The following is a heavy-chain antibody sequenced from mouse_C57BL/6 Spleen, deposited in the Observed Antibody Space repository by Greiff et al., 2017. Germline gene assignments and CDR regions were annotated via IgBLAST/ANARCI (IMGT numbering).Heavy chain of an antibody. V-gene: IGHV1-64*01. J-gene: IGHJ3*01. CDR3: AREAAY. CDR2: IHPNSGST. CDR1: GYTFTSYW. Sequence: VQLQQPGAELVKPGASVKLSCKASGYTFTSYWMHWVKQRPGQGLEWIGMIHPNSGSTNYNEKFKNKATLTVDTSSSTAYMQLSSLTSEDSAVYYCAREAAYWGQGTLVTVSA.